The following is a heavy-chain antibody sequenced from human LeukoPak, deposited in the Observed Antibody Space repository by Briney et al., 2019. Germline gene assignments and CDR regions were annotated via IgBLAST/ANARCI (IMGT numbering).Heavy chain of an antibody. Sequence: ASVKVSCKASGYTFTGYYMHWVRQAPGQGLEWMGWISSYNGNTNYAQKLQGRVTMTTDTSTSTAYMELRSLRSDDTAVYYCARDVVCSGGSCYSYYYYYMDVWGKGTAVTISS. CDR2: ISSYNGNT. J-gene: IGHJ6*03. V-gene: IGHV1-18*04. CDR3: ARDVVCSGGSCYSYYYYYMDV. D-gene: IGHD2-15*01. CDR1: GYTFTGYY.